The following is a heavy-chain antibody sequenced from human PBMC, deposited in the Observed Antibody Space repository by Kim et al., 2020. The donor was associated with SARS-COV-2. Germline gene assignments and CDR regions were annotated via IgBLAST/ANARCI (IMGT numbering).Heavy chain of an antibody. CDR2: T. J-gene: IGHJ4*02. V-gene: IGHV4-34*01. CDR3: ATRSTSPQKDY. Sequence: TTYNPSLKSRVTISVDTSKNQFSLKLSSVTAADTAVYYCATRSTSPQKDYWGQGTLVTVSS. D-gene: IGHD2-2*01.